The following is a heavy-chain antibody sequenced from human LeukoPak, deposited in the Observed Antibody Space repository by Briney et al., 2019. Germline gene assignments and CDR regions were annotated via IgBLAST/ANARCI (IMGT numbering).Heavy chain of an antibody. V-gene: IGHV1-8*01. Sequence: ASVKVSCKASGYTFTSYDINWVRQATGQGLEWMGWMNPNSGNTGYAQKFQGRVTMTRNTSISTAYMELSSRRSEDRAVYYCARGYSRTYDRAGNWFDPWGQGTLVTVSS. CDR1: GYTFTSYD. CDR2: MNPNSGNT. CDR3: ARGYSRTYDRAGNWFDP. D-gene: IGHD6-13*01. J-gene: IGHJ5*02.